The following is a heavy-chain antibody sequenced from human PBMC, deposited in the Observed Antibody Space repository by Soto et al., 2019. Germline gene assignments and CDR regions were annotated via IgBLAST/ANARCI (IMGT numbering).Heavy chain of an antibody. J-gene: IGHJ3*02. Sequence: PGGSLRLSCAASGFTFDDYAMHWVRQAPGKGLEWVSGISWNSGSIGYADSVKGRFTISRDNAKNSLYLQMNSLRAEDTALYYCAKGYDFWSGYYIDAFDIWGQGTMVTVSS. CDR3: AKGYDFWSGYYIDAFDI. D-gene: IGHD3-3*01. CDR1: GFTFDDYA. V-gene: IGHV3-9*01. CDR2: ISWNSGSI.